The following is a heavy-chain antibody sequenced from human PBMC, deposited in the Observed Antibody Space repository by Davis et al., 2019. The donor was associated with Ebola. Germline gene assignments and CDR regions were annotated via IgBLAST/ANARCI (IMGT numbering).Heavy chain of an antibody. J-gene: IGHJ6*02. V-gene: IGHV4-59*11. CDR1: GGSITNHY. CDR3: ARGNDYSRSPYYYYGTDV. CDR2: IYYTGTT. D-gene: IGHD6-13*01. Sequence: ESLKISCSVSGGSITNHYWSWIRQPPGKGLEWIGYIYYTGTTGYNPSLKSRVTISLDTSKNQFSLRLSSVTAADTAVYFCARGNDYSRSPYYYYGTDVWGLGTTVTVSS.